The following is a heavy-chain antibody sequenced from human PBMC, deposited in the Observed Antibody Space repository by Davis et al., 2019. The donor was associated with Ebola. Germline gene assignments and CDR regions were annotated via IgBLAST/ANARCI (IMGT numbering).Heavy chain of an antibody. CDR3: ADVETGSDY. Sequence: GESLKISCAASGFTVSRNYMSRVRQAPGKGLEWVSSIFSGGNTYYADSVKGRFTISRDNSENTLYLQMNTLRADDTAVYYCADVETGSDYWGQGTLVTVSS. CDR2: IFSGGNT. CDR1: GFTVSRNY. J-gene: IGHJ4*02. V-gene: IGHV3-66*01. D-gene: IGHD1-1*01.